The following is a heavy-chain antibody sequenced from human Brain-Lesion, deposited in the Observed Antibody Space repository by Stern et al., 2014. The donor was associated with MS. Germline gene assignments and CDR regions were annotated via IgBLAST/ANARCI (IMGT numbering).Heavy chain of an antibody. CDR1: GGSISSSNW. CDR2: SDHSGST. Sequence: VQLVESGPGLVKPSGTLSLTCAVSGGSISSSNWWSWVRQSPGKGLEWIGESDHSGSTIYNPSLKSRVTVSVGKSKKRVSLNLSFVPAADTAVYFCARFPASRPHVFDSWGQGTLVTVSS. V-gene: IGHV4-4*02. J-gene: IGHJ4*02. D-gene: IGHD6-13*01. CDR3: ARFPASRPHVFDS.